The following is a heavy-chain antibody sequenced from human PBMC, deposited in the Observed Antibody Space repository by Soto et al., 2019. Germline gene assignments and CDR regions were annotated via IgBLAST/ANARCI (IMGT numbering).Heavy chain of an antibody. CDR1: GGSFSGYY. J-gene: IGHJ6*02. CDR2: INHSGST. V-gene: IGHV4-34*01. Sequence: QVQLQQWGAGLLKPSETLSLTCAAYGGSFSGYYWSWIRQPPGKGLEWIGEINHSGSTNYNPSLKSRVTISVDTSKNQFSLKLSSVTAADTAVYYCARKRSDFWSGYYYGMDVWGQGTTVTVSS. D-gene: IGHD3-3*01. CDR3: ARKRSDFWSGYYYGMDV.